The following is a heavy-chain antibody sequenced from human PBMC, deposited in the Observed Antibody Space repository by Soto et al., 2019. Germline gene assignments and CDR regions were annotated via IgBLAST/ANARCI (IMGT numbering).Heavy chain of an antibody. J-gene: IGHJ4*02. CDR3: ARGYCAHGVCYPSDY. Sequence: QVQLQESGPGLVKPSETLSLTCTVSGGSVSSGTYSWSWVRQPPGKGLEWIGCCYYNGSTNYNPSLKSRVTISVDTSKNQFSLMLSSVTAADTAVYYCARGYCAHGVCYPSDYWGQGTLVTVSS. CDR1: GGSVSSGTYS. V-gene: IGHV4-61*01. D-gene: IGHD2-8*01. CDR2: CYYNGST.